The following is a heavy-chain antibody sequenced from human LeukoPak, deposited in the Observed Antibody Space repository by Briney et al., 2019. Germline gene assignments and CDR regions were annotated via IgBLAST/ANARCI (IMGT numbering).Heavy chain of an antibody. CDR1: GFTFSNHG. CDR3: AKRVPYSSSSVYFDN. D-gene: IGHD6-6*01. V-gene: IGHV3-23*01. J-gene: IGHJ4*02. CDR2: VSDTGSDT. Sequence: PGGSLRLSCAASGFTFSNHGMTWVRQASGKGLEWVSAVSDTGSDTYYADSLKGRFTVPRDNSKNTLYLQMNSLRAEDTAVYYCAKRVPYSSSSVYFDNWGQGTLVTVSS.